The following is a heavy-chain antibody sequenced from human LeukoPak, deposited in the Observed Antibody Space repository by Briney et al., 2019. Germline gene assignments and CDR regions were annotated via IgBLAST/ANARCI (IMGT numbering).Heavy chain of an antibody. Sequence: PGESLKISCKGSGYSFTNYWIGWVRQMPGKGLEWMGTIYPGDSDTRYSPSFQGQVTISADKSISTAYLQWSSLKASDTAMYYCVLRPRWLQFGPVDYWGQGTLVTVSS. V-gene: IGHV5-51*01. J-gene: IGHJ4*02. CDR3: VLRPRWLQFGPVDY. CDR2: IYPGDSDT. CDR1: GYSFTNYW. D-gene: IGHD5-24*01.